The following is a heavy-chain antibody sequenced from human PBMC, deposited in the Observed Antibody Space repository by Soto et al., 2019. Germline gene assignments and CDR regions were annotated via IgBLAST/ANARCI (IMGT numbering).Heavy chain of an antibody. Sequence: QVQLQQWGAGLLKPSETLSLTCAVYGGSFSGYYWSWIRQPPGKGLEWIGEINHSGSTNYNPSLKSRVTISVDPSKNQFSLKLSSVTAADTAVYYCARIGVPAAICYYYDYMDVWGKGTTVTVSS. CDR2: INHSGST. V-gene: IGHV4-34*01. J-gene: IGHJ6*03. CDR1: GGSFSGYY. CDR3: ARIGVPAAICYYYDYMDV. D-gene: IGHD2-2*01.